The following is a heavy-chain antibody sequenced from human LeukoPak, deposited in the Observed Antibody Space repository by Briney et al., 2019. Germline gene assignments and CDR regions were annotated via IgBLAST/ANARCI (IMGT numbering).Heavy chain of an antibody. CDR2: IYYSGST. D-gene: IGHD2-2*01. J-gene: IGHJ3*02. Sequence: SETLSLTCTVSGGSISSYYWSWIRQPPGKGLEWIGYIYYSGSTYYNPSLKSRVTISVDTSKNQFSLKLSSVTAADTAVYYCARRLGYCSSTSCLDDAFDIWGQGTMVTVSS. V-gene: IGHV4-59*04. CDR1: GGSISSYY. CDR3: ARRLGYCSSTSCLDDAFDI.